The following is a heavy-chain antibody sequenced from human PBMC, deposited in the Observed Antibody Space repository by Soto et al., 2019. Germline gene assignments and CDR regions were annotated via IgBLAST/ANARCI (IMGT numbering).Heavy chain of an antibody. D-gene: IGHD1-7*01. CDR2: IYHSGST. CDR1: GGSISSGVYC. CDR3: ASVNYEGFGYYFDY. V-gene: IGHV4-30-2*01. J-gene: IGHJ4*02. Sequence: SVTLCLTCAVSGGSISSGVYCWSWLRQPPGKGLEWIGYIYHSGSTYYNPSLKRRVTISVDRPKNQFSLKLSSVTAADTAVYYCASVNYEGFGYYFDYWGQGTLVTVSS.